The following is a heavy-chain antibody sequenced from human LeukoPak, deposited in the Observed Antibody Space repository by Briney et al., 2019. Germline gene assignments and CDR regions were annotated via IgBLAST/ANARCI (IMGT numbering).Heavy chain of an antibody. CDR3: ARSGHDFWSGRNWFDP. V-gene: IGHV4-30-4*01. Sequence: SETLSLTCTVSGGSIRSGDYYWSWIRQPPGKGLEWIGYSYFSGSTYYNPSLKSRVTISVDTSKNQFSLKLSSVTAADTAVYYCARSGHDFWSGRNWFDPWGQGTLVTVSS. CDR1: GGSIRSGDYY. J-gene: IGHJ5*02. D-gene: IGHD3-3*01. CDR2: SYFSGST.